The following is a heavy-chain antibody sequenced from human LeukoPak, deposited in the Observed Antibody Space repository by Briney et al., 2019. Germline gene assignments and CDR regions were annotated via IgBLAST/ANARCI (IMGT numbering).Heavy chain of an antibody. Sequence: GASVKVSCKASGGTFSSYAISWVRQAPGQGLEWMGGIIPIFGTANYAQKFQGRVTITADESTSTAYMELSSLRSEDTAVYYCARDGLVEGVSLFDYWGQGTLVTVSS. CDR1: GGTFSSYA. CDR2: IIPIFGTA. D-gene: IGHD3-16*01. CDR3: ARDGLVEGVSLFDY. V-gene: IGHV1-69*13. J-gene: IGHJ4*02.